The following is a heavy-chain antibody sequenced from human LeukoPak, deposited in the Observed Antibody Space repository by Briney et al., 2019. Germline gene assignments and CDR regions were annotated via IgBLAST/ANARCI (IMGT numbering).Heavy chain of an antibody. Sequence: SETLSLTCTVSGGSISSYYWSWIRQPPGKGLEWIGYIYYSGSTNYNPSLKGRVTISVDTSKNQFSLKLSSVTAADTAVYYCARGPDYGDYESLDYYGMDVWGQGTTVTVSS. CDR2: IYYSGST. J-gene: IGHJ6*02. CDR1: GGSISSYY. V-gene: IGHV4-59*01. D-gene: IGHD4-17*01. CDR3: ARGPDYGDYESLDYYGMDV.